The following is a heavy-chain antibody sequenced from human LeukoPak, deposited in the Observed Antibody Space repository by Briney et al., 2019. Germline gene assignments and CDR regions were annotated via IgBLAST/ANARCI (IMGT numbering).Heavy chain of an antibody. J-gene: IGHJ6*03. CDR2: IYTSGST. Sequence: SETLSLTCTVSGGSISSYYWSWIRQPPGKGLEWIGYIYTSGSTNYNPSLKSRVTISVDTSKYQFSLKLSSVTAADTAVYYCARGRQDVTMIVVVMTAVSYYLDVWGKGTTVTVS. CDR3: ARGRQDVTMIVVVMTAVSYYLDV. V-gene: IGHV4-4*09. CDR1: GGSISSYY. D-gene: IGHD3-22*01.